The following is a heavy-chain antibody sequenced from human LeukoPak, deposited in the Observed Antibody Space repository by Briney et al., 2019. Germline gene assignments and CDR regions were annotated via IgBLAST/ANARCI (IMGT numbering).Heavy chain of an antibody. D-gene: IGHD6-19*01. Sequence: PGGSLRLSCAASGFTFSSYAMSLVRQAPGKGLEWVLAISGSGGSTYYADSVKGRFTISRDNSKNTLYLQMNSLRAEDTAVYYCAKDGYSSGWYFDYWGQGTLVTVSS. CDR2: ISGSGGST. CDR1: GFTFSSYA. V-gene: IGHV3-23*01. J-gene: IGHJ4*02. CDR3: AKDGYSSGWYFDY.